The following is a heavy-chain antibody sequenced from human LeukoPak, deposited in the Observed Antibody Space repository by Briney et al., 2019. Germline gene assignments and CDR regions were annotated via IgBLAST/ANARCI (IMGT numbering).Heavy chain of an antibody. J-gene: IGHJ4*02. CDR1: GFTFSSYW. CDR3: ARVVGATPEDYFDY. V-gene: IGHV3-7*01. CDR2: IKQDGSEK. D-gene: IGHD1-26*01. Sequence: GGSLRLSCAASGFTFSSYWMSWVRQAPGKGPEWVANIKQDGSEKYYVDSVKGRFTISRDNAKNSLYLQMNSLRAEDTAVYYCARVVGATPEDYFDYWGQGTLVTVSS.